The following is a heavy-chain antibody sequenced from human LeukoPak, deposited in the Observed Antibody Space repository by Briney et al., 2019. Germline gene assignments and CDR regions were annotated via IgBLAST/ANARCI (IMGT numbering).Heavy chain of an antibody. V-gene: IGHV5-51*01. Sequence: GESLKISCKGSGYRFTSYWIGWVRQMPGKGLEWMGIIYPGDSDTRYSPSFQGQVTISADKSISTAYLQWSSLKASDTAMYYCARLESTYQYYYGSSGYLTYWGQGTLVTVSS. CDR1: GYRFTSYW. CDR3: ARLESTYQYYYGSSGYLTY. D-gene: IGHD3-22*01. CDR2: IYPGDSDT. J-gene: IGHJ4*02.